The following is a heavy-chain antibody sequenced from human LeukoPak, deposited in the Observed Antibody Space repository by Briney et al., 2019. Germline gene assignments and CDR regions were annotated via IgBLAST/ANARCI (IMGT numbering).Heavy chain of an antibody. CDR1: GFTLCSYA. Sequence: GGSLRLSCTTSGFTLCSYALSWVRHAPGRGLEWVSGICVSGSTYYPDSVPGRFTISRDNSENTLYLQMSGLRAEDTAIYYCARDIYYDSSGYYGSVYWGQGTLVTVSS. J-gene: IGHJ4*02. CDR2: ICVSGST. CDR3: ARDIYYDSSGYYGSVY. V-gene: IGHV3-23*01. D-gene: IGHD3-22*01.